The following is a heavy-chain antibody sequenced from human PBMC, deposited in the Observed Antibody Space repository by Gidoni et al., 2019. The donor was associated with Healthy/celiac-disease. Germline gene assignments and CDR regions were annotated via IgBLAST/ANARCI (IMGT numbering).Heavy chain of an antibody. CDR1: GFTFSSYG. CDR3: AREVAAAAAAGGYFDY. J-gene: IGHJ4*02. V-gene: IGHV3-33*01. CDR2: IWYDGSNK. Sequence: QVQLVESGGGVVQPGRSLRLACVASGFTFSSYGRHWVRQAPGKGLEWVAVIWYDGSNKYYADSVKGRFTISRDNSKNTLYLQMNSLRAEDTAVYYCAREVAAAAAAGGYFDYWGQGTLVTVST. D-gene: IGHD6-13*01.